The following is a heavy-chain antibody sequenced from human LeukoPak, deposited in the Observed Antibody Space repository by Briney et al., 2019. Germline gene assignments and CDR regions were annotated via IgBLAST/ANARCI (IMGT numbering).Heavy chain of an antibody. D-gene: IGHD2-2*01. CDR3: ARDYCSSTSCLFDY. CDR2: INPNSGDT. Sequence: ASVKVSCKASGYTFTGYHMHWVRQAPGQGLEWMGRINPNSGDTNYAQNFQGRVTMTRDTSISTAYMELSRLRSDDTAVYFCARDYCSSTSCLFDYWGQGTLVTVSS. CDR1: GYTFTGYH. V-gene: IGHV1-2*06. J-gene: IGHJ4*02.